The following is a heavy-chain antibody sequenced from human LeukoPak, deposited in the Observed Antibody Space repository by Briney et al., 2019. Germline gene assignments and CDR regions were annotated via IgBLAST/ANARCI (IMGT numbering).Heavy chain of an antibody. J-gene: IGHJ4*02. D-gene: IGHD2-2*01. Sequence: GGSLRLSCAASGFTFNDYALYWVRQAPGKGLEWVTLISYDGYDKSYADSVKGRFTISRDNPKNTLYLQMGSLRVEDMAVYYCARWGSTSCYDYWGQGTLVTVSS. CDR1: GFTFNDYA. CDR2: ISYDGYDK. CDR3: ARWGSTSCYDY. V-gene: IGHV3-30*14.